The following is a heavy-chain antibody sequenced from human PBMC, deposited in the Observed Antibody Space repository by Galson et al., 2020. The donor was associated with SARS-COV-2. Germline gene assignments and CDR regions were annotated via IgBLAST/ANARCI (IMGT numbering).Heavy chain of an antibody. Sequence: SVKVSCKASGFTFTSSAVQWVRQARGQRLEWIGWIVVGSGNTNYAQKFQERVTITRDMSTSTAYMELSSLRSEDTAVYYCAAPYCSSTSCYDAFDIWGQGTMGTVSS. D-gene: IGHD2-2*01. CDR1: GFTFTSSA. CDR2: IVVGSGNT. J-gene: IGHJ3*02. V-gene: IGHV1-58*01. CDR3: AAPYCSSTSCYDAFDI.